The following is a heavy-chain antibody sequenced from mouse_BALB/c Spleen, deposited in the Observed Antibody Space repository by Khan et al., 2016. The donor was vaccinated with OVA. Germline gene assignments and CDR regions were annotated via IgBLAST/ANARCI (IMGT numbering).Heavy chain of an antibody. V-gene: IGHV14-3*02. CDR2: IDPPNGNT. Sequence: EVQLVESGAELVKPGASVKLSCTASGFTITDSYMHWLKQWPEQGLEWIGRIDPPNGNTKYDPKFQGKATITADTSSNTAYLQLSSLTSEDTAVYDCARMGSKWGQGTTLTVSS. J-gene: IGHJ2*01. CDR3: ARMGSK. D-gene: IGHD6-1*01. CDR1: GFTITDSY.